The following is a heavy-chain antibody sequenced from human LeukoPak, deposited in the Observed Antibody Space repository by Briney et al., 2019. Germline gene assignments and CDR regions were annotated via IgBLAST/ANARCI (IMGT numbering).Heavy chain of an antibody. D-gene: IGHD2-2*01. CDR3: AKDISVGIVAEPVAMVSPLDV. Sequence: GGSLRLSCAASGNYLMHWVRQAPGKGLVWVSHVNSDGSWTSHADSVKGRFTISRDNAKNSLYLQMNSLRAEDTALYYCAKDISVGIVAEPVAMVSPLDVWGQGTMVTVSS. V-gene: IGHV3-74*01. CDR2: VNSDGSWT. CDR1: GNYL. J-gene: IGHJ3*01.